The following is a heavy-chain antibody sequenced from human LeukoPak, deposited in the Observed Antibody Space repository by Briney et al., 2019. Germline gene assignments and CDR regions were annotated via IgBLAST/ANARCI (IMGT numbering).Heavy chain of an antibody. D-gene: IGHD2-15*01. J-gene: IGHJ4*02. Sequence: PSETLSLTCTVSGGSISSYFWSWIRQPPGKGLEWIGYIYYSGTTNYNPSPKSRVTISVDTSKNQFSLRLSSVTAADTAVYYCAREPRSPGGRGRPFDFWGQGTLVTVSS. CDR2: IYYSGTT. CDR1: GGSISSYF. CDR3: AREPRSPGGRGRPFDF. V-gene: IGHV4-59*01.